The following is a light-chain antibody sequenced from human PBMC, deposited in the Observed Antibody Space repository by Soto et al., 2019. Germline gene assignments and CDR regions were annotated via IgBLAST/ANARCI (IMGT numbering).Light chain of an antibody. CDR2: DAS. Sequence: IVLTQSPGTLSLSPGERATLSCRASQTITTRYLAWYQQKPGQAPRLLIYDASSRATGVPDRFSGSGSGTDFTLTISRLEPEDFAVYYCQQYGRTFGQGTKVDI. J-gene: IGKJ1*01. CDR3: QQYGRT. V-gene: IGKV3-20*01. CDR1: QTITTRY.